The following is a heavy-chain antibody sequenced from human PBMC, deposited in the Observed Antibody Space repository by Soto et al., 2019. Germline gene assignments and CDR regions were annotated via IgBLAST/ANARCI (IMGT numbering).Heavy chain of an antibody. D-gene: IGHD6-13*01. CDR1: GYSFTSYW. J-gene: IGHJ6*02. CDR2: IYPGDSDT. V-gene: IGHV5-51*01. Sequence: PGESLKISCEGSGYSFTSYWIAWVRQMPGKGLEWMGIIYPGDSDTRYSPSFQGQVTISADKSIRTVYLQWSSLKASDTAVYYCARAIPYSSSLRWNYYYGMDVWGQGTTVTVSS. CDR3: ARAIPYSSSLRWNYYYGMDV.